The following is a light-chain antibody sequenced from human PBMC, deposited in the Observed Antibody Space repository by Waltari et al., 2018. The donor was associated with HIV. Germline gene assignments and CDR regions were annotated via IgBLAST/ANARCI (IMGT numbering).Light chain of an antibody. CDR2: KDT. Sequence: SYELTQPPSVSVSPGQTARITCSGDALPKHYAFWYRQKPGQAHVLVMYKDTKRPSVSPERFSGSSSGTTVTLTISGVQAEDEADYYCQSAVSSGTSVLFGGGTKLTVL. V-gene: IGLV3-25*03. CDR3: QSAVSSGTSVL. J-gene: IGLJ2*01. CDR1: ALPKHY.